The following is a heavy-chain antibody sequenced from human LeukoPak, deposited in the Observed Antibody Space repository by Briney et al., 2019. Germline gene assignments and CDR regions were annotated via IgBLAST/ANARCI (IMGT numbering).Heavy chain of an antibody. CDR1: GYTFTSYG. D-gene: IGHD3-10*01. CDR3: ARDPAIYGSGSFLVY. Sequence: ASVTVSCKVSGYTFTSYGISWVRQAPGQGLEWMGWISAYNGNTNYAQTLQGRVTMTTATSTSTAYMELRSLRSDDTAVYYCARDPAIYGSGSFLVYWGQGTLVTGSS. CDR2: ISAYNGNT. V-gene: IGHV1-18*01. J-gene: IGHJ4*02.